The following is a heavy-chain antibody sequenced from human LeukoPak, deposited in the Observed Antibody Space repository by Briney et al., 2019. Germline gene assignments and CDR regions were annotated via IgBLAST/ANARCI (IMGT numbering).Heavy chain of an antibody. CDR3: ARLTVSGQLDS. CDR1: GLTVRSNY. J-gene: IGHJ5*01. CDR2: IYSDGST. Sequence: GGSLRLSCAASGLTVRSNYMNWVRRAPGKGLEWASVIYSDGSTYYADSVKGRFTISRDFSKNTLYLQMNSLRVEDTAVYYCARLTVSGQLDSWGQGTLVTVSS. V-gene: IGHV3-66*01. D-gene: IGHD6-19*01.